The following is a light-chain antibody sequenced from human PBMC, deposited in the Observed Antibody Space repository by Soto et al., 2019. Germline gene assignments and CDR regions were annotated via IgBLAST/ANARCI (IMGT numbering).Light chain of an antibody. J-gene: IGLJ1*01. CDR1: SSDVGGYNY. CDR2: DVS. Sequence: QSVLTQPRSVSESPGESVTISCTGTSSDVGGYNYVSWYQQHPGKAPKLMIYDVSKRPSGVPDRFSGSKSGNTASLTISGLQAEDEADCVYVFGTGTKVTVL. CDR3: V. V-gene: IGLV2-11*01.